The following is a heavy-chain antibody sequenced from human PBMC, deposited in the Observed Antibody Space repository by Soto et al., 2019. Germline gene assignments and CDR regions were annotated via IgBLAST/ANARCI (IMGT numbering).Heavy chain of an antibody. CDR3: ARGIVVVVAATYWFDP. CDR1: GYTFTSYG. Sequence: ASVKVSCKASGYTFTSYGISWVRQAPGQGLEWMGWISAYNGNTNYAQKLQGRVTMTTDTSTSTAYMELRSLRSDDTAVYYCARGIVVVVAATYWFDPRGQGTMVTVSS. CDR2: ISAYNGNT. V-gene: IGHV1-18*04. D-gene: IGHD2-15*01. J-gene: IGHJ5*02.